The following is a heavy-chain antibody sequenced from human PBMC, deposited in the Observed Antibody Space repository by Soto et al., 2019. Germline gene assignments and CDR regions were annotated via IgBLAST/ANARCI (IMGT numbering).Heavy chain of an antibody. CDR3: VKDGSSGWPYFYDMDV. CDR1: GFTVSSNY. V-gene: IGHV3-53*05. Sequence: LRLSCAASGFTVSSNYMSWVRQAPGKGLEWVSVIYSGGSTYYSDSVKGRFTISRDNSKNTLYLQMSSLRAEDTAVYYCVKDGSSGWPYFYDMDVWGQGTTVTVSS. D-gene: IGHD6-19*01. CDR2: IYSGGST. J-gene: IGHJ6*02.